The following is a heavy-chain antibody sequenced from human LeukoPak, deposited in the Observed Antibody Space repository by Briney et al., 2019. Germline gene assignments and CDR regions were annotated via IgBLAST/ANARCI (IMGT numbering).Heavy chain of an antibody. V-gene: IGHV6-1*01. Sequence: SQTLSLTCVISGDSSISKNACNWVRQSPSGGLECLGRTYYSSKWYSEYAESVRSRITINVDTSKNQFSLQLNSVTPEDTAVYYCARGWARDGFNIWSQGTKVTVSS. D-gene: IGHD6-13*01. J-gene: IGHJ3*02. CDR1: GDSSISKNA. CDR3: ARGWARDGFNI. CDR2: TYYSSKWYS.